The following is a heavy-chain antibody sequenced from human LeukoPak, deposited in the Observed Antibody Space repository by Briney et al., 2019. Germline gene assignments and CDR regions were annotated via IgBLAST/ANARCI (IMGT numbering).Heavy chain of an antibody. V-gene: IGHV4-34*01. Sequence: SETLSLTCAVYGGSFSGYYWSWIRQPPGKGLEWIGEINHSGSTNYNPSLKSRVTISVDTSKNQFSLKLSSVTAADTAVCYCARGVSRYFDWLPNYGMDVWGKGTTVTVSS. CDR1: GGSFSGYY. CDR3: ARGVSRYFDWLPNYGMDV. CDR2: INHSGST. J-gene: IGHJ6*04. D-gene: IGHD3-9*01.